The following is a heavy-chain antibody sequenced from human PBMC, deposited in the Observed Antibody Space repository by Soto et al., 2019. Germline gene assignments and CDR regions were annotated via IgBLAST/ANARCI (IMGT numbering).Heavy chain of an antibody. V-gene: IGHV4-34*01. CDR2: INHSGST. CDR3: ATSYDFWRYYFDY. D-gene: IGHD3-3*01. J-gene: IGHJ4*02. Sequence: SETLSLTCAVYGGYFSGYYWSWIRQPPGKGLEWIGEINHSGSTNYNPSLKSRVTISVDTSKNQFSLKLSSVTAADTAVYYCATSYDFWRYYFDYWGQGTLVTVSS. CDR1: GGYFSGYY.